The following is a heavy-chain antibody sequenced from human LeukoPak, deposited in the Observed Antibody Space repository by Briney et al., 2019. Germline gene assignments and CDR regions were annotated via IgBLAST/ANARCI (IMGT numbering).Heavy chain of an antibody. CDR3: ATISPNYYGSGGYVFHDY. J-gene: IGHJ4*02. D-gene: IGHD3-10*01. CDR2: IYTSGST. Sequence: SETLSLTCAVSGGSISSYYWSWIRQPAGKGLEWIGRIYTSGSTNYNPSLKSRVTMSVDTSKNQFSLKLSSVTAADTAVYYCATISPNYYGSGGYVFHDYWGQGTLVTVSS. CDR1: GGSISSYY. V-gene: IGHV4-4*07.